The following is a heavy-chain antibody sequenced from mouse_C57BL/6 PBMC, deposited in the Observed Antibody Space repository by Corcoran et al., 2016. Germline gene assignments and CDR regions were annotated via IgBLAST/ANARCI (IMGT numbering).Heavy chain of an antibody. CDR1: GYTFTDYY. CDR3: AKLFVSSHWYFDV. V-gene: IGHV1-75*01. CDR2: IFPGSGST. J-gene: IGHJ1*03. D-gene: IGHD1-1*01. Sequence: QVQLQQSGPELVKPGASVKISCKASGYTFTDYYINWVKQRPGQGLEWIGWIFPGSGSTYYNEKFKGKATLTVDKSSSTAYMLLSSLTSEDSAVYFCAKLFVSSHWYFDVWGTGTTVTVSS.